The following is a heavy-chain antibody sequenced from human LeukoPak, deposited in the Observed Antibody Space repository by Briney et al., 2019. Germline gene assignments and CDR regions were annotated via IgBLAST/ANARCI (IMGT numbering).Heavy chain of an antibody. CDR2: VHYSGTA. D-gene: IGHD3-10*01. CDR3: ARRGPESYYNNWFDP. V-gene: IGHV4-59*08. J-gene: IGHJ5*02. Sequence: SETLSLTCTVSDGSITNYDWSWVRQPPGKGLEFIGHVHYSGTANYNPSLRSRVTISIDTSKKHFFLKLKSVTAADTAVYFCARRGPESYYNNWFDPWGQGILVTVSS. CDR1: DGSITNYD.